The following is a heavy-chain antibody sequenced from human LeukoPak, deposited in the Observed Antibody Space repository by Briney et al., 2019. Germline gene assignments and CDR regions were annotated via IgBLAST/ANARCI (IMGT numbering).Heavy chain of an antibody. V-gene: IGHV3-53*01. CDR2: VYSVGST. J-gene: IGHJ4*01. CDR3: ARAMLQLWL. D-gene: IGHD5-18*01. CDR1: GFTVSSNH. Sequence: QSGGSLRLSCSASGFTVSSNHMSWVRQAPAKELAWVAAVYSVGSTHYADSVTGRFTVSRDNSTNTLYLHMNSLRAEDPALYYYARAMLQLWLWGQGTMVTVSS.